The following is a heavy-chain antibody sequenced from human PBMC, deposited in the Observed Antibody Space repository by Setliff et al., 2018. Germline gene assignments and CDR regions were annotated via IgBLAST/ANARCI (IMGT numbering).Heavy chain of an antibody. V-gene: IGHV3-72*01. CDR1: GFTFSAHY. J-gene: IGHJ3*02. CDR2: IRNKDNSYTT. CDR3: VRDDADNYDAFDN. D-gene: IGHD3-22*01. Sequence: PGGSLRLSCAASGFTFSAHYMDWLRQAPGKGLEWVGRIRNKDNSYTTEYAASVKGRFTISRDDSKNSLYLQMNGLRADDTGVYYCVRDDADNYDAFDNWGQGTLVTVSS.